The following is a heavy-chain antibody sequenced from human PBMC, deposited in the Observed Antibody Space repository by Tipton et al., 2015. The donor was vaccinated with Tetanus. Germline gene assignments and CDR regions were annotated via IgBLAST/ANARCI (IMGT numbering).Heavy chain of an antibody. CDR1: GGTFSSYA. J-gene: IGHJ6*01. Sequence: QVQLVQSGAEVKKPGSSVKVSCKASGGTFSSYAISWVRQDPGQGLERMAGIITISRTADYAQKVQGRVTITAERSTSTAYMELSSLSLGDAAGYYFAGGSFWSGYYRGGDYSYGVDVWGQGTTVPVSS. CDR3: AGGSFWSGYYRGGDYSYGVDV. CDR2: IITISRTA. D-gene: IGHD3-3*01. V-gene: IGHV1-69*06.